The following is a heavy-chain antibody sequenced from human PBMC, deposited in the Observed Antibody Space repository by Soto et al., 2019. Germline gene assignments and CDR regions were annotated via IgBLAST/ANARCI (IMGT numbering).Heavy chain of an antibody. Sequence: QITLKESGPTLVKPTQTLTLTCTFSGFSLSTSGVGVGWIRQPPGKALEWLALIYWDDDKRYSPSLKSRLTITKDTSKNQVVLTMTNMDPEDTATYYCAHVPHYDYIWGSYRTNWFDPWGQGTLVTVSS. D-gene: IGHD3-16*02. V-gene: IGHV2-5*02. CDR2: IYWDDDK. CDR1: GFSLSTSGVG. J-gene: IGHJ5*02. CDR3: AHVPHYDYIWGSYRTNWFDP.